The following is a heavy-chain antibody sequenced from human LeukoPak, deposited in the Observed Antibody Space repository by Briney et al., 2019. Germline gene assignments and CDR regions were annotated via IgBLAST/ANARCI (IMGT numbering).Heavy chain of an antibody. Sequence: ASVTVSCTASGYTFTGYYMHWVRQAPGQGLEWMGWINPNSGGTNYAQKFQGRVTMTRDTSISTAYMELSRLRSDDTAVYYCARDSGAVGATPDYWGQGTLVTVSS. V-gene: IGHV1-2*02. CDR3: ARDSGAVGATPDY. CDR2: INPNSGGT. J-gene: IGHJ4*02. CDR1: GYTFTGYY. D-gene: IGHD1-26*01.